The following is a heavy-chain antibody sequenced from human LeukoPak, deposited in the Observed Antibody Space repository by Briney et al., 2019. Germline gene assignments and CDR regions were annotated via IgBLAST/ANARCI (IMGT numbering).Heavy chain of an antibody. D-gene: IGHD2-2*01. CDR3: ARRSFKCVATSCYASFDI. CDR2: IYPGDSDT. J-gene: IGHJ3*02. CDR1: GYSFTSYW. V-gene: IGHV5-51*01. Sequence: GESLEISCKASGYSFTSYWIGWVRQMPGKGLEWIGIIYPGDSDTRYNPSFQGQVTISADKSISTAYLQWSSLKASDTAMYYCARRSFKCVATSCYASFDIWGQGTMVTVSS.